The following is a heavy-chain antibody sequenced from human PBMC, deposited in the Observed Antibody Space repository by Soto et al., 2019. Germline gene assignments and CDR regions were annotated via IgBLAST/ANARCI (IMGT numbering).Heavy chain of an antibody. CDR2: ISGSGAST. V-gene: IGHV3-23*01. CDR3: ARCTSPWYYYAMDG. CDR1: GFTFSGYG. J-gene: IGHJ6*02. D-gene: IGHD2-2*01. Sequence: EVQLLESGGDLVQPGGSLRLSCAASGFTFSGYGMSWVRQAPGKGLEWVSAISGSGASTYYADSVKGRFTFSRDNSNNTLFLQMDSLRAEDTAIYYCARCTSPWYYYAMDGWGQGTTVTVSS.